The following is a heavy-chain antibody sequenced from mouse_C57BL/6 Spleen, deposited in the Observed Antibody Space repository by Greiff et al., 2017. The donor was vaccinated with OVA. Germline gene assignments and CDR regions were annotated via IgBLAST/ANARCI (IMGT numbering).Heavy chain of an antibody. Sequence: QVQLQQSGAELVRPGSSVKLSCKASGYTFTSYWMDWVKQRPGQGLEWIGNIYPSDSETHYNQKFKDKATLTVDKSSSTAYMQLSSLTSEDSAVYYCARGGYDWYFDVWGTGTTVTVSS. J-gene: IGHJ1*03. V-gene: IGHV1-61*01. D-gene: IGHD2-2*01. CDR3: ARGGYDWYFDV. CDR1: GYTFTSYW. CDR2: IYPSDSET.